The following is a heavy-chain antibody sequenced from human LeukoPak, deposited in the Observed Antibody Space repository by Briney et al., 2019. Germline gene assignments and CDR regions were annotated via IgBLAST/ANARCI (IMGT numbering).Heavy chain of an antibody. CDR1: HYSISSTYY. CDR3: ARVGWNFKYYFDY. D-gene: IGHD1-7*01. J-gene: IGHJ4*02. V-gene: IGHV4-38-2*02. Sequence: SETLSLTCTVSHYSISSTYYWGWIRQPPGKGLEWIASIYHSGSTHYNPSLKSRVTISVDTSKNQFSLKLNSVTAADTAVYYCARVGWNFKYYFDYWGQGTLVTVSS. CDR2: IYHSGST.